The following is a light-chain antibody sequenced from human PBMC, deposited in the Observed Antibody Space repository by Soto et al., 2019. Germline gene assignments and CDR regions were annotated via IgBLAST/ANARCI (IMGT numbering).Light chain of an antibody. CDR3: SSYGGTNSLKV. CDR1: SSDVGGYSY. V-gene: IGLV2-11*01. CDR2: DVS. Sequence: QSALTQPRSVSGSPGHSVTISCTGTSSDVGGYSYVSWYQQHPGKAPKLMISDVSKRPSGVPDRFSGSKSGNTASLTVSGLQAEDEADYYCSSYGGTNSLKVFGGGTQLTVL. J-gene: IGLJ2*01.